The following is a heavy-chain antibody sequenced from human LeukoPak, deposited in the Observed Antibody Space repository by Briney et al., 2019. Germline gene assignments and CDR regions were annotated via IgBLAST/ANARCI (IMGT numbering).Heavy chain of an antibody. CDR1: GYTFTGYY. CDR2: INPNSGGT. Sequence: SVNVSRKASGYTFTGYYMHWVRQAPGQGLEWMGWINPNSGGTNYAQKFQGRVTMTRDTSISTAYMELSRLRSDDTAVYYCARGRRLTSYDSDGSWGQGTLVTVSS. D-gene: IGHD3-22*01. J-gene: IGHJ5*02. V-gene: IGHV1-2*02. CDR3: ARGRRLTSYDSDGS.